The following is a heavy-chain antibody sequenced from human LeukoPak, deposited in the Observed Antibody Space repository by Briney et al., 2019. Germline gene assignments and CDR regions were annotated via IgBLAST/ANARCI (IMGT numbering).Heavy chain of an antibody. CDR2: ISYDGSNK. CDR3: ARSRDSSGWFLDY. CDR1: GFTFSSYG. J-gene: IGHJ4*02. D-gene: IGHD6-19*01. Sequence: GGSLRLSCAASGFTFSSYGMHWVRQAPGKGLEWVAVISYDGSNKYYADSVKGRFTISRDNSKNTLYLQMNGLRAEDTAVYYCARSRDSSGWFLDYWGQGTLVTVSS. V-gene: IGHV3-30*03.